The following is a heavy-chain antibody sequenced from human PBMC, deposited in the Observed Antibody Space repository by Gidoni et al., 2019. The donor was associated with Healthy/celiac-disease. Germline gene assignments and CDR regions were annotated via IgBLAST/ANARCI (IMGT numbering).Heavy chain of an antibody. V-gene: IGHV3-11*01. CDR3: ARDSGYYDSSGYEFDY. Sequence: QVQLVASGGGLVKPGGSLRLSCAASGFTFRDYYMSWIRQAPGKGLVWVSYISSSGSTIYYADSVKGRFTISRDNAKNSLYLQMNSLRAEDTAVYYCARDSGYYDSSGYEFDYWGQGTLVTVSS. J-gene: IGHJ4*02. CDR2: ISSSGSTI. CDR1: GFTFRDYY. D-gene: IGHD3-22*01.